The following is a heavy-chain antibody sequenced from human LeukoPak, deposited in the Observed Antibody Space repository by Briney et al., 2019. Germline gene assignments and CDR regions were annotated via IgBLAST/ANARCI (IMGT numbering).Heavy chain of an antibody. CDR3: ARECPDTRGYPNPIDS. V-gene: IGHV3-7*01. J-gene: IGHJ4*02. CDR1: GFTFSSYW. Sequence: TGGSLRLSCAASGFTFSSYWLSWVRQAPGKGLEWVAYINQDGSEKYSVDSVKGRFTIPRDNAKNSLYLQMDSLRVEDTAVYYCARECPDTRGYPNPIDSWGQGTLVTVSS. CDR2: INQDGSEK. D-gene: IGHD3-22*01.